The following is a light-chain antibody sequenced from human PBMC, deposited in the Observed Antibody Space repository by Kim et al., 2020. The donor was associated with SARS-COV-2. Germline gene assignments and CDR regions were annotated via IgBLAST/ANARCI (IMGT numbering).Light chain of an antibody. J-gene: IGLJ3*02. V-gene: IGLV6-57*01. Sequence: NFMLTQSHSVSESPGKMVIISCTRSSGSIVSDFVQWFQQRPGSSPTTVIYEDHKRPSGVPDRFSGSVDSSSNSASLTISGLRTDDEADYYCQSYDDNIWVFGGGTQLTVL. CDR1: SGSIVSDF. CDR3: QSYDDNIWV. CDR2: EDH.